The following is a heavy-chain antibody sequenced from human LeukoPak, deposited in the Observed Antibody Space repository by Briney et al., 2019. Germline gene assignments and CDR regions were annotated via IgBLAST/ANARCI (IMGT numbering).Heavy chain of an antibody. CDR1: GGTLSSFT. V-gene: IGHV1-69*13. J-gene: IGHJ4*02. D-gene: IGHD5-18*01. CDR2: IIPIFGTA. CDR3: AREDTAMAGAERY. Sequence: SVKVSCKASGGTLSSFTISWVRQAPGQGLEWMGGIIPIFGTANYAQKFQGRVTITADESTRTAYMELSSLRSEDTAVYYCAREDTAMAGAERYWGQGTLVTVSS.